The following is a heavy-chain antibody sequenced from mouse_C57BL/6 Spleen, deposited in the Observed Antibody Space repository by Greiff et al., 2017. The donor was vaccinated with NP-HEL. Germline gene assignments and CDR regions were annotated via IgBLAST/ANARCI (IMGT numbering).Heavy chain of an antibody. CDR1: GFTFSDYG. Sequence: EVKLMESGGGLVKPGGSLKLSCAASGFTFSDYGMHWVRQAPEKGLEWVAYISSGSSTIYYADTVKGRFTISRDNAKNTLFLQMTSLRSEDTAMYYCARDSNPAWFAYWGQGTLVTVSA. D-gene: IGHD2-5*01. V-gene: IGHV5-17*01. J-gene: IGHJ3*01. CDR2: ISSGSSTI. CDR3: ARDSNPAWFAY.